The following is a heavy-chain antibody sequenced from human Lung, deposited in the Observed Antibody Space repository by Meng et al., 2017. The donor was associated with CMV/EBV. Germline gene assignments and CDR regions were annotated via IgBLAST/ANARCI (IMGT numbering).Heavy chain of an antibody. V-gene: IGHV3-73*01. CDR3: CRPTAVASSPTDY. J-gene: IGHJ4*02. D-gene: IGHD6-19*01. CDR2: IRSKASNYAT. CDR1: GFTFSDSA. Sequence: GGSRRPSGAASGFTFSDSAMYWVRQASGKGLEWVRRIRSKASNYATTYAASVEGRFTISRDDSKNMVYLEMNSLKIEDTALYYCCRPTAVASSPTDYWSQGTLVXVSS.